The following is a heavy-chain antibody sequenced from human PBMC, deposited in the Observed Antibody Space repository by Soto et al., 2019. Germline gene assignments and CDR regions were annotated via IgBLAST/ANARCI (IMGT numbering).Heavy chain of an antibody. J-gene: IGHJ4*02. V-gene: IGHV1-2*04. CDR1: GYTFTGYY. CDR3: ARNSMRGATVQFDY. CDR2: INPNSGGT. D-gene: IGHD3-22*01. Sequence: QVQLVQSGAEVKKPGASVKVSCKASGYTFTGYYMHWVRQAPGQGLEWMGWINPNSGGTNYAQKFQGWVTMIRDTSISTAYMELSRLRSDDTAVYYCARNSMRGATVQFDYWGQGTLVTVSS.